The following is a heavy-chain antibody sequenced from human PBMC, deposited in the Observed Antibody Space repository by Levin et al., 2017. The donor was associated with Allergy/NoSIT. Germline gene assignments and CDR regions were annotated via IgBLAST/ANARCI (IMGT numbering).Heavy chain of an antibody. D-gene: IGHD3-16*01. Sequence: LSLTCAASGFTFSSYWMHWVRQAPGKGLVWVSRISSDGSSANYADAVKGRFTIPRDNAKNTLYLQMNSLRAEDTAVYFCAKGGKSHFDYWGQGTLVTVSS. CDR2: ISSDGSSA. CDR1: GFTFSSYW. CDR3: AKGGKSHFDY. V-gene: IGHV3-74*01. J-gene: IGHJ4*02.